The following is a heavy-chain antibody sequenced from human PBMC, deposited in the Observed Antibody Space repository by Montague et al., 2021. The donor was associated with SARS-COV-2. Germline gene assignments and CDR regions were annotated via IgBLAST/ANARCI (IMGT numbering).Heavy chain of an antibody. D-gene: IGHD3-22*01. CDR3: AGSLSSDAACWGRHTKIDI. Sequence: SETLSLTCSVSGGSISSYWWGWIRQAPGKGLEWIGYVYYSGSTNYNPSLKSRVIMSINTAKSQFAVKLRSVTAADSAVYYCAGSLSSDAACWGRHTKIDIWGQGALVTVSS. J-gene: IGHJ1*01. CDR2: VYYSGST. CDR1: GGSISSYW. V-gene: IGHV4-59*08.